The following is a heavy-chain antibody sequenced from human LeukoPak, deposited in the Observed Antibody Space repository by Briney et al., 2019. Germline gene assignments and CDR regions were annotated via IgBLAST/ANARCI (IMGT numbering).Heavy chain of an antibody. J-gene: IGHJ4*02. CDR3: ARGFKAYYDNSGYYYYFDY. Sequence: GGSLRLSCAASGLTFSTYGMSWVRQAPGKGLEWVSATSASGGSTYYADSVKGRFTISRDNSKNTLYLQMNSLRAEDTAVYFCARGFKAYYDNSGYYYYFDYWGQGTLVTVSS. CDR2: TSASGGST. D-gene: IGHD3-22*01. CDR1: GLTFSTYG. V-gene: IGHV3-23*01.